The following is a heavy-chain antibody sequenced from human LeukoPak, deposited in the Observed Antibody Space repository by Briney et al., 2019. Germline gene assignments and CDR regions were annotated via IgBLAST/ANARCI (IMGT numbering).Heavy chain of an antibody. CDR2: INQDSSEK. CDR3: VQGWRDN. CDR1: GFTLSNYW. V-gene: IGHV3-7*01. Sequence: LAGGSLRLSCAASGFTLSNYWMSWVRQAPGKGLEWVANINQDSSEKYYVDSVKGRFTISRDNAKNSLYLQLNTLRPEDTAVYYCVQGWRDNWGQGTLVTVSS. J-gene: IGHJ4*02. D-gene: IGHD2-15*01.